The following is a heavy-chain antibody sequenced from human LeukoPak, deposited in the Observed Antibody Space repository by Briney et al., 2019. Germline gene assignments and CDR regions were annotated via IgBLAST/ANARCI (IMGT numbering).Heavy chain of an antibody. CDR2: ISSSSSYT. CDR1: GFTFSDYY. J-gene: IGHJ4*02. D-gene: IGHD6-13*01. Sequence: GGSLRLSCAASGFTFSDYYMSWIRQAPGKGLEWVSYISSSSSYTNYADSVKGRFTIFRDNAKNSLYLQMNSLRAEDTAVYYCARLHSSSWTFDYWGQGTLVTVSS. CDR3: ARLHSSSWTFDY. V-gene: IGHV3-11*06.